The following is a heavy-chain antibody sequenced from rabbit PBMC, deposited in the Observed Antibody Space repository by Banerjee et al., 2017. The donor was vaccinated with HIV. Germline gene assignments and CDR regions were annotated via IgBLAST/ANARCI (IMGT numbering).Heavy chain of an antibody. Sequence: QEQLEESGGDLVKPEGSLTLTCTASGFSFSNKDVICWVRQAPGKGLEWIACINTSTGNTVYASWAKGRFTISKTSSTTVTLHMTSLTAADTATYFCARNGYLGNGYAFNLWGPGTLVTVS. V-gene: IGHV1S45*01. CDR1: GFSFSNKDV. D-gene: IGHD6-1*01. CDR3: ARNGYLGNGYAFNL. J-gene: IGHJ4*01. CDR2: INTSTGNT.